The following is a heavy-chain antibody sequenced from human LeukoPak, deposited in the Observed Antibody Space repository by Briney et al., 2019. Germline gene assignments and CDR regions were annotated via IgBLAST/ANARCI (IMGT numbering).Heavy chain of an antibody. V-gene: IGHV3-23*01. CDR3: AKWGDYDIDWYYDPDY. J-gene: IGHJ4*02. CDR2: VSGRDDST. CDR1: GFTLSNYA. Sequence: GGSLRLSCAASGFTLSNYAMYWVRQAPRKGLEWVSAVSGRDDSTYYADSVKGRFTISRDTSKSTLYLQMNSLRVEDTAVYYCAKWGDYDIDWYYDPDYWGQGTLVTVSS. D-gene: IGHD3-9*01.